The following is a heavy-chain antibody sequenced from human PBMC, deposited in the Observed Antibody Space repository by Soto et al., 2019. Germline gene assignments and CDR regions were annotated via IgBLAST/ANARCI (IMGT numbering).Heavy chain of an antibody. V-gene: IGHV4-38-2*02. Sequence: SETLSLTCTVSGYSISSGYYWGWIRQPPGKGLEWIGSIYHSGSTYYNPSLKSRVTISVDTSKNQFSLKLSSVTAADTAVYYCARVPDDWNRRGVPFDYWGQGTLVTVSS. CDR1: GYSISSGYY. CDR3: ARVPDDWNRRGVPFDY. D-gene: IGHD1-1*01. J-gene: IGHJ4*02. CDR2: IYHSGST.